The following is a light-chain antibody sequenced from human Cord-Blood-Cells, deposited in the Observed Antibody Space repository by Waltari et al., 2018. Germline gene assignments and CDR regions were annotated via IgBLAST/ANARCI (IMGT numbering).Light chain of an antibody. CDR1: QSVSSSY. CDR2: GAS. J-gene: IGKJ1*01. V-gene: IGKV3-20*01. Sequence: EIVLTQSPGTLSLSPGARATLSCRASQSVSSSYLAWYQQKPGQDPRLLIYGASSRATGIPDRFSGSGSGTDFTLTISRLEPEDFAVYYCQQYGSSPWTFGQGTKVEIK. CDR3: QQYGSSPWT.